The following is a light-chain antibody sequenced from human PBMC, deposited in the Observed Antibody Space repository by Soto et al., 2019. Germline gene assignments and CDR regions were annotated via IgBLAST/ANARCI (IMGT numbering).Light chain of an antibody. CDR1: QSISGT. CDR2: RTS. V-gene: IGKV3-15*01. J-gene: IGKJ4*01. CDR3: QQCNNWPPLT. Sequence: EIVMTQSPATLSVSPGGRATLSCRASQSISGTLAWYQQKPGQAPRLLMFRTSSRATGFPARFSGSGSGTEFNLTISSLQSEDFAVYYCQQCNNWPPLTFGGGTKVDI.